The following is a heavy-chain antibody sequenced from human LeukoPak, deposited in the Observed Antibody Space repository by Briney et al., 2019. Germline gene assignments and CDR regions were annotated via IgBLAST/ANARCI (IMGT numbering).Heavy chain of an antibody. D-gene: IGHD6-6*01. V-gene: IGHV4-59*11. CDR2: IFGSGNT. CDR3: TSRPPGITCYGVFDY. Sequence: SETLSLTCTVSGDSLNNQYWSWIRQPPGKTLEWIGYIFGSGNTDYNPSLKSRVTMSLDTSRNQYFMRLTSETAADTSFYYCTSRPPGITCYGVFDYWGQGMLVTVSS. J-gene: IGHJ4*02. CDR1: GDSLNNQY.